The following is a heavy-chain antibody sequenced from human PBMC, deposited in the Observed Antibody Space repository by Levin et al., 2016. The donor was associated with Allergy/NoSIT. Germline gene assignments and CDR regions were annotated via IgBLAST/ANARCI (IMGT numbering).Heavy chain of an antibody. J-gene: IGHJ6*02. V-gene: IGHV4-4*07. CDR1: NGSLYNHF. Sequence: SETLSLTCSVSNGSLYNHFWSWIRQPAGKGLEWIGRIHSGGSAIYNPSLGGRVIMSVDMSNNHFSLKVTSVTAADTATYYCVRGPRFRAPYLAGNYYIHGLDVWGPGTTVTVSS. CDR3: VRGPRFRAPYLAGNYYIHGLDV. CDR2: IHSGGSA. D-gene: IGHD3-10*01.